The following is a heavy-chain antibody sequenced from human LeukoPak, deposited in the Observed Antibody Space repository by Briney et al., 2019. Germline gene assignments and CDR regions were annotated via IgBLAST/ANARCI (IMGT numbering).Heavy chain of an antibody. CDR1: GFTFSSYG. V-gene: IGHV3-30*18. J-gene: IGHJ6*04. Sequence: GRSLRLSCAASGFTFSSYGMHWVRQAPGKGLEWVAVISYGGSNKYYADSVKGRFTISRDNSKNTLYLQMNSLRAEDTAVYYCAKTRGCSGGSCLDGMDVWGKGTTVTVSS. CDR3: AKTRGCSGGSCLDGMDV. D-gene: IGHD2-15*01. CDR2: ISYGGSNK.